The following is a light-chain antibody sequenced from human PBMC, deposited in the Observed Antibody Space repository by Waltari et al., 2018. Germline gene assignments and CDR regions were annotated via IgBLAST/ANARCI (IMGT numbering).Light chain of an antibody. Sequence: DIQMTQSPSFVPASVGDRVTITCRASQGISIWLAWYQQKPGRAPKLLIYDASSLQSGVPSRFSGSGSGTDFILTISSLQSEDSGVYFCQQYTTRPLTFGGGTKVEI. J-gene: IGKJ4*01. CDR3: QQYTTRPLT. V-gene: IGKV1-12*01. CDR2: DAS. CDR1: QGISIW.